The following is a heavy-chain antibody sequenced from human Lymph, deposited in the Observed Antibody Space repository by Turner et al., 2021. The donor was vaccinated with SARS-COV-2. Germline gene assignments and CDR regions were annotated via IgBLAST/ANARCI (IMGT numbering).Heavy chain of an antibody. V-gene: IGHV3-53*04. J-gene: IGHJ6*02. Sequence: EVQLVVSGGGLVRLGGSLSLSCAAAGFTVSSNYLTWVRQAQGKGLEWVSVIYSGGSTYYADSVKGRFAISRHNSKHRLYLQMNGLRAEDTAVYYCARNGRRYGMDVWGQGATVTVS. CDR2: IYSGGST. D-gene: IGHD2-8*01. CDR1: GFTVSSNY. CDR3: ARNGRRYGMDV.